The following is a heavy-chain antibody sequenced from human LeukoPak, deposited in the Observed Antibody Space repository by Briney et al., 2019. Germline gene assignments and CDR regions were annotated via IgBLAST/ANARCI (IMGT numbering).Heavy chain of an antibody. V-gene: IGHV3-7*01. CDR1: GFTVSSNY. J-gene: IGHJ4*02. Sequence: GGSLRLSCAASGFTVSSNYMSWVRQAPGKGLEGVANIKQDGSEKYYVDSVKGRFTISRDNAKNSLYLQMNSLRAEDTAVYYCARVSGWYQQIDYWGQGTLVTVSS. CDR3: ARVSGWYQQIDY. D-gene: IGHD6-19*01. CDR2: IKQDGSEK.